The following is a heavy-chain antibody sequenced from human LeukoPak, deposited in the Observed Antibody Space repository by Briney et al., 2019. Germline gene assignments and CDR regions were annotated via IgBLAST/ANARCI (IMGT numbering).Heavy chain of an antibody. J-gene: IGHJ4*02. CDR1: TDTLINYD. D-gene: IGHD4-11*01. CDR2: MNPNTGNT. V-gene: IGHV1-8*01. CDR3: AVTPSNLSHLDK. Sequence: ASVKVSCKASTDTLINYDINWVRQATGQGLEWIGWMNPNTGNTGYAQNFQGRVTMTRDTSISTAHMELSSLRPEDTAVYYCAVTPSNLSHLDKWGQGTLVTISS.